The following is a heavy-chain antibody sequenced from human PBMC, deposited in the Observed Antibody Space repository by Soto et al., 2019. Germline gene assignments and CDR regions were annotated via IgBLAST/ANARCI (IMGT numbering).Heavy chain of an antibody. J-gene: IGHJ3*02. CDR3: ARGDRGIAAAGSYSFDI. CDR1: GYTFTSYA. Sequence: VNVSCKASGYTFTSYAMHWVRQAPGQRLERKGWIKAGNGNRKYSRERHGRVTSTRDRDARTVYMELSSLRSEDTAVYYCARGDRGIAAAGSYSFDIWGQGRMVTVS. D-gene: IGHD6-13*01. V-gene: IGHV1-3*01. CDR2: IKAGNGNR.